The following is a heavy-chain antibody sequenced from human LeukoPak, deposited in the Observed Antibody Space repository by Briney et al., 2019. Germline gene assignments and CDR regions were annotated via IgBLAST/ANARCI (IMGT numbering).Heavy chain of an antibody. V-gene: IGHV3-23*01. J-gene: IGHJ6*02. D-gene: IGHD6-13*01. CDR2: ISGTGGRT. CDR1: GFTFSSYA. Sequence: GGSLRLSCAASGFTFSSYAMSWVRQAPGKGLEWVSAISGTGGRTYYADSVKGRFTISRDNSKNTLYLQMNSLRAEDTAVYYCAKTAGDSTPYYYYYYGMDVWGQGTTVTVSS. CDR3: AKTAGDSTPYYYYYYGMDV.